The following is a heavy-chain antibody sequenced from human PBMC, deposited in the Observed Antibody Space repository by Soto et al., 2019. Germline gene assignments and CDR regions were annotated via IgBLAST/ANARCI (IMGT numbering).Heavy chain of an antibody. Sequence: GGSLRLSCTVSGFTISSYAMSCERQTPGKGLEWVSSFSDAAGSTNYADSVKGRFTISRDNSKNTLYLQMNSLRAEDTAVYYCSGAGSPDAAYFSLYWGPGASVTVSS. CDR3: SGAGSPDAAYFSLY. J-gene: IGHJ4*02. CDR2: FSDAAGST. D-gene: IGHD3-10*01. V-gene: IGHV3-23*01. CDR1: GFTISSYA.